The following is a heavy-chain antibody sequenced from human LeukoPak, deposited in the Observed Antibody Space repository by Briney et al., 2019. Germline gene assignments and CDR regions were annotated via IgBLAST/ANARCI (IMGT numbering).Heavy chain of an antibody. CDR3: ATSGRGDYYDY. D-gene: IGHD1-14*01. V-gene: IGHV5-51*01. CDR2: IYPGDSDT. CDR1: DYIFTTYW. Sequence: PGASLQISAQCSDYIFTTYWIAWVRPLAGKGGEGMGIIYPGDSDTRYSPSFQGQVTISVDKSISTAYLQWSSLKASDTAMYYCATSGRGDYYDYWGQGTLVKVSS. J-gene: IGHJ4*02.